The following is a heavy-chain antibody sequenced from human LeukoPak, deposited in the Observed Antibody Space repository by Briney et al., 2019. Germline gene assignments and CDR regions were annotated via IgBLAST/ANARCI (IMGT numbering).Heavy chain of an antibody. CDR1: GFTFSSYP. CDR3: ARERQSYYGSGSYYNPLP. CDR2: ISSDGGNK. J-gene: IGHJ5*02. D-gene: IGHD3-10*01. Sequence: GGSLRLSCAASGFTFSSYPMHWVRQAPGKGLEWVAFISSDGGNKYYADSVKGRFTSSRDNSKNTLYLQMNTLRAEDTAVYYCARERQSYYGSGSYYNPLPWGQGTLVTVSS. V-gene: IGHV3-30*04.